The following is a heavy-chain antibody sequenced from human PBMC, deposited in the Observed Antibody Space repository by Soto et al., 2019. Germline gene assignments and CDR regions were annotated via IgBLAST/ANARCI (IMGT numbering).Heavy chain of an antibody. CDR1: GGSISSYY. J-gene: IGHJ6*02. V-gene: IGHV4-59*01. CDR3: ARDSTLRSYGMDV. CDR2: IYYSGST. Sequence: SETLSLTCTVSGGSISSYYCSWMRQPPGKGLEWIGYIYYSGSTNYNPSLKSRVTISVDTSKNQFSLKLSSVTAADTAVYYCARDSTLRSYGMDVWGQGTTVTVSS. D-gene: IGHD2-15*01.